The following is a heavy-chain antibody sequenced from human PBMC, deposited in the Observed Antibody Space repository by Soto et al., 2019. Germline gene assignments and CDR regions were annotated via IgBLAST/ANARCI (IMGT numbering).Heavy chain of an antibody. D-gene: IGHD1-1*01. CDR2: IYHGGST. CDR1: GGSISSDNW. V-gene: IGHV4-4*02. CDR3: ARSDTNNWYFFDS. J-gene: IGHJ4*02. Sequence: SETLSLTCAVSGGSISSDNWWSWVRQTPGKGLEWIGEIYHGGSTNYNPSLKSRVTISVDKSKNQLSLKLNSVTAADTAAYFCARSDTNNWYFFDSWGQGTLVTVSS.